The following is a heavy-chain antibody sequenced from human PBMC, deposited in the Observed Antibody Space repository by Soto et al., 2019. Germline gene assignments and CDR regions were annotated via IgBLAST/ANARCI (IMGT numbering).Heavy chain of an antibody. D-gene: IGHD1-26*01. V-gene: IGHV3-30*18. Sequence: QVQLVDSGGDVVQPGGSLRLSCTGSGFTFGNYGMHWVRQAPGKGLEWVASTSYDGNNKYYADSLKGRFTISRDNSKKMVYLQMTSLGPEDTAVYYCAKGGGRARDFDYWGQGALVTVSS. J-gene: IGHJ4*02. CDR1: GFTFGNYG. CDR2: TSYDGNNK. CDR3: AKGGGRARDFDY.